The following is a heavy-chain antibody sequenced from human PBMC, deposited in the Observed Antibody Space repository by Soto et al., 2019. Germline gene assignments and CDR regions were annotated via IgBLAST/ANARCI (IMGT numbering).Heavy chain of an antibody. V-gene: IGHV3-21*01. D-gene: IGHD6-19*01. Sequence: EVQLVESGGGLVKPGGSLRLSCAASGFTFSSYGMNWVGQAPGKGLEWVSFISSSGSYIKNADSVKGRFTISRDNAKDSLYQQMNSLTAEDTAVYYCAREGSGWDFEYWGQGTLVTVSS. CDR2: ISSSGSYI. CDR1: GFTFSSYG. CDR3: AREGSGWDFEY. J-gene: IGHJ4*02.